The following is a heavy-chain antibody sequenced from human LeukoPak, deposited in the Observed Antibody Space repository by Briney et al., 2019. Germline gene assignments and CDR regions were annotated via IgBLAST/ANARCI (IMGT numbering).Heavy chain of an antibody. Sequence: GGSLRLSCAASGFTFRNYAMSWVRQAPGKGLEWVSSISGSGGSTYDADSVKGRFTISRDNSKNTLYLQMSSLRAEDTAVYYCARDLDIYVVLTAYDTFDIWGQGTMVTVSS. V-gene: IGHV3-23*01. D-gene: IGHD2-21*02. CDR2: ISGSGGST. J-gene: IGHJ3*02. CDR1: GFTFRNYA. CDR3: ARDLDIYVVLTAYDTFDI.